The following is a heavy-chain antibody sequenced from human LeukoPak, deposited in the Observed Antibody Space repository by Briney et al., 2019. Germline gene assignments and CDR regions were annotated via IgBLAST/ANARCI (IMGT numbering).Heavy chain of an antibody. V-gene: IGHV3-30*18. CDR1: GFTFSSYG. CDR2: ISYDGSNK. J-gene: IGHJ6*02. CDR3: AKDPYSYGPYGMDV. Sequence: GGSLRLSCAASGFTFSSYGMHWVRQAPGKGLEWVADISYDGSNKYYADSVKGRFTISRDNSKNTLYLEMNSMRAEDTAVYYCAKDPYSYGPYGMDVWGQGTTVTVSS. D-gene: IGHD5-18*01.